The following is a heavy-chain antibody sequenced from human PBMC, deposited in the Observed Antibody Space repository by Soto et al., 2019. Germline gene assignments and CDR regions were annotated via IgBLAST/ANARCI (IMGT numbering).Heavy chain of an antibody. CDR2: ISGSGGST. CDR1: GFTFSSYA. J-gene: IGHJ3*02. CDR3: AKWLGGGDFNDAFDI. Sequence: GGSLRLSCAASGFTFSSYAMSWVRQAPGKGLEWVSAISGSGGSTYYADSVKGRFTISRDNSKNTLYLQMNSLRAEDTDVYYCAKWLGGGDFNDAFDIWGQGTMVTVSS. D-gene: IGHD2-21*01. V-gene: IGHV3-23*01.